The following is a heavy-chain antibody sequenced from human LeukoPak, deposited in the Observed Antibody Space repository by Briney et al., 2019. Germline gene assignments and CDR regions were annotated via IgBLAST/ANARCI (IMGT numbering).Heavy chain of an antibody. CDR1: GGTFSSYA. J-gene: IGHJ3*02. CDR2: IIPIFGTA. V-gene: IGHV1-69*13. CDR3: ARGLCGGDCYSLGAFDI. D-gene: IGHD2-21*02. Sequence: ASVTVSCKASGGTFSSYAISWVRQAPGQGLEWMGGIIPIFGTANYAQKSQGRVTITADESTSTAYMELSSLRSEDTAVYYCARGLCGGDCYSLGAFDIWGQRTMATVSS.